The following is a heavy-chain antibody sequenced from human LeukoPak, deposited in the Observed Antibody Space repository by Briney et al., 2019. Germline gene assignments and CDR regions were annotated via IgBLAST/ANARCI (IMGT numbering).Heavy chain of an antibody. CDR2: IATAGDT. CDR3: ARGVVSGRGRTHFDY. V-gene: IGHV3-13*01. Sequence: GGSLRLSCAASGFTFSSYDMHWVRQATGKGLEWVSAIATAGDTYYPGSVKGRFTISRENAKNSLYLQMNSLRAGDTAVYYCARGVVSGRGRTHFDYWGQGTLVTVSS. CDR1: GFTFSSYD. J-gene: IGHJ4*02. D-gene: IGHD3-16*01.